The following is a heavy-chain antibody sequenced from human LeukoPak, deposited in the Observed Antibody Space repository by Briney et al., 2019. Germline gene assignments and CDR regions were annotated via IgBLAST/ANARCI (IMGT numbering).Heavy chain of an antibody. Sequence: GGSLRLSCAASGFTFSRNSMNWVRQAPGKGLEWVSSISTSSSYINYADSVKGRFTISRDNSKNTLYLHVNSLRPEDTAVYFCAKEGRWLDSWGQGTLVTVSS. CDR1: GFTFSRNS. V-gene: IGHV3-21*01. CDR2: ISTSSSYI. J-gene: IGHJ4*02. CDR3: AKEGRWLDS. D-gene: IGHD4-23*01.